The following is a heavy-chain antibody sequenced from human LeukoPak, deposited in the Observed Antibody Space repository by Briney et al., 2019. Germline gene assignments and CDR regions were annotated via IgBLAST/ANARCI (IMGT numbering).Heavy chain of an antibody. D-gene: IGHD3-22*01. V-gene: IGHV4-59*01. J-gene: IGHJ4*02. Sequence: SETLSLTCTVSGGSISSYYWSWIRQPPGKGLEWIGYIYYSGSTNYNPSLKSRVTISVDTSKNQFSLKLSSVTAADTAVYYCARGPYYYDSSGSFDYWGQGTLVTVSS. CDR3: ARGPYYYDSSGSFDY. CDR2: IYYSGST. CDR1: GGSISSYY.